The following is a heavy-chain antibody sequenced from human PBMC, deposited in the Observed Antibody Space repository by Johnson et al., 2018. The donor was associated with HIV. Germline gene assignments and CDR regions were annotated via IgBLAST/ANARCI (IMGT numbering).Heavy chain of an antibody. CDR1: GLTLSRCD. V-gene: IGHV3-30*02. CDR3: ARDRLLWFRELWPHDALDI. D-gene: IGHD3-10*01. Sequence: QEQLVESGGGVVQRGGSLRLSCAASGLTLSRCDMHWVRQAPGKGLEWVAFIRYDGSNKYYAASVRGRFTISRDNSKNTLYLQMNSLRAGDTAVYYCARDRLLWFRELWPHDALDIWGQGTMVTVSS. J-gene: IGHJ3*02. CDR2: IRYDGSNK.